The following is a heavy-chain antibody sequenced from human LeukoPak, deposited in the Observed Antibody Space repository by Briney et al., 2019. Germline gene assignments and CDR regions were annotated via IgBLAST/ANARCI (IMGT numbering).Heavy chain of an antibody. CDR2: ISWNSGSI. CDR3: AKGTAADSSGWAFDY. Sequence: SCTVSGYTLTELSMHWVRQAPGKGLEWVSGISWNSGSIGYADSVKGRFTISRDNAKNSLYLQMNSLRAEDMALYYCAKGTAADSSGWAFDYWGQGTLVTVSS. CDR1: GYTLTELS. J-gene: IGHJ4*02. V-gene: IGHV3-9*03. D-gene: IGHD6-19*01.